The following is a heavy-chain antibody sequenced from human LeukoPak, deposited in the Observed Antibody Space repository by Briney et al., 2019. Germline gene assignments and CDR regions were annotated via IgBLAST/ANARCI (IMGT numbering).Heavy chain of an antibody. CDR2: IKQDGSEE. D-gene: IGHD3-3*01. Sequence: GGSLRLSCAASGFTFSSYWMSWVRQAPGKGLEWVANIKQDGSEEYYVDSAKGRFTISRDNAKNSLYLQMNSLRAEDTAVYYCARDSRSGDFWSGTFDYWGQGTLVTVSS. CDR1: GFTFSSYW. J-gene: IGHJ4*02. V-gene: IGHV3-7*01. CDR3: ARDSRSGDFWSGTFDY.